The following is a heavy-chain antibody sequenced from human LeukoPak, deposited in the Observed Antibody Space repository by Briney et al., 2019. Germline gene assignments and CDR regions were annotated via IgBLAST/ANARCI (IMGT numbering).Heavy chain of an antibody. CDR3: AKVMEWDYPEKYYFDY. D-gene: IGHD3-3*01. V-gene: IGHV3-23*01. CDR1: GFTFSSYA. Sequence: GSLRLSCAASGFTFSSYAMSWVRQAPGKGLEWVSAISGSGGSTYYADSVKGRFTISRDNSKNTLYLQMNSLRAEDTAVYYCAKVMEWDYPEKYYFDYWGQGTLVTVSS. CDR2: ISGSGGST. J-gene: IGHJ4*02.